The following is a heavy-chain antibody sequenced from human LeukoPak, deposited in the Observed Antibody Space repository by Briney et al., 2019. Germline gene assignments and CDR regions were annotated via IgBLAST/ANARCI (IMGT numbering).Heavy chain of an antibody. Sequence: GGSLRLSCAASGFTFRTYWMSWIRQAPGNEPEGVADINQDGSEEYYLQSVQGRFTVSRDNAQNAVFLQMPYLRADDTAVYYCARWKMELERNAFDFWGQGTVVTVSS. D-gene: IGHD1-26*01. CDR3: ARWKMELERNAFDF. CDR2: INQDGSEE. CDR1: GFTFRTYW. J-gene: IGHJ3*01. V-gene: IGHV3-7*01.